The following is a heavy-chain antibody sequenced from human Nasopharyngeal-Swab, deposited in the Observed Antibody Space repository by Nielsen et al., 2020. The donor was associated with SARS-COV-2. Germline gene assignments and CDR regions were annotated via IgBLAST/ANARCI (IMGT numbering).Heavy chain of an antibody. V-gene: IGHV3-11*04. CDR2: ISTTGSSK. CDR3: ASGGYDFWSGYPSDY. D-gene: IGHD3-3*01. CDR1: GFTFSDYC. J-gene: IGHJ4*02. Sequence: GESLKISCAASGFTFSDYCMSWIRQAPGKGLEWVSHISTTGSSKYYADSLKGRFTISRDNDKNSLYLQMNNLRADDTAVYYCASGGYDFWSGYPSDYWGLGTLVTVSS.